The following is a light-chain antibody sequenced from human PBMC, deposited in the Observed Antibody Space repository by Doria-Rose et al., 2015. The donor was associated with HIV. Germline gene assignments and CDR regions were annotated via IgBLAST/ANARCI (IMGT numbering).Light chain of an antibody. Sequence: DIRLTQSPESLGMSLGERATLNCKSNQSLLYTSKNYLAWYQQKPGQPPKLLIYWASTRQSGVPARFSGSGSGTEFTLTISSLEAGGVAVDYCQQYYDTPSFGPGTTVDIK. V-gene: IGKV4-1*01. J-gene: IGKJ3*01. CDR3: QQYYDTPS. CDR1: QSLLYTSKNY. CDR2: WAS.